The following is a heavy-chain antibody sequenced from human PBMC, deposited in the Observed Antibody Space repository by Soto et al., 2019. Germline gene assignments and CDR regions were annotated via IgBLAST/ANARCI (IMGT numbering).Heavy chain of an antibody. CDR1: GYTFTSYG. CDR2: ISAYNGNT. CDR3: ASDLTGIAVAGPRNFDY. J-gene: IGHJ4*02. V-gene: IGHV1-18*01. D-gene: IGHD6-19*01. Sequence: QVQLVQSGAEVKKPGASVKVSCKASGYTFTSYGISWVRQAPGQGLEWMGWISAYNGNTNYAQKLQGRVTMTTETSTSTAYMELRSMRSDDTAVYYCASDLTGIAVAGPRNFDYWGQGTLVTVSS.